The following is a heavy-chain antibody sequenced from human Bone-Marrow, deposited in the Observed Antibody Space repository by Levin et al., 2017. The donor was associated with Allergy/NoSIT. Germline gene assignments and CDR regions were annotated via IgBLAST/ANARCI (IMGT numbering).Heavy chain of an antibody. V-gene: IGHV3-30*18. D-gene: IGHD3-10*01. CDR3: AKDPKYYYGSGTYYNGYYYYMDV. J-gene: IGHJ6*03. Sequence: GESLKISCAASGFTFSSYDRHWVRQAPGKGLEWLAVISYDGSKKYYADSVKGRFTISRDNSKNTLYLQVNSLRPEDTSVYYCAKDPKYYYGSGTYYNGYYYYMDVWGKGTTVTVSS. CDR1: GFTFSSYD. CDR2: ISYDGSKK.